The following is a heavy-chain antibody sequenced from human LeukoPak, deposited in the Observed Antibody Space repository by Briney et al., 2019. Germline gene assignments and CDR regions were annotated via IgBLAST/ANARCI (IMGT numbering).Heavy chain of an antibody. Sequence: GSLSPSCAASEFVFRDNYISWIRKPPGKGREWGSYISDSGSTIYYAASGKGRFTISRDNFKNSLYLQMNGLRAEDTAVYYCAREMEGDYGSGTFFDLGGQGNMVTVSS. J-gene: IGHJ4*02. CDR3: AREMEGDYGSGTFFDL. CDR1: EFVFRDNY. D-gene: IGHD3-10*01. CDR2: ISDSGSTI. V-gene: IGHV3-11*01.